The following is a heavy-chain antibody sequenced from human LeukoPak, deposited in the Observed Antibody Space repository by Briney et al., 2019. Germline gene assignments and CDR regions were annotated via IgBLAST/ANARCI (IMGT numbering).Heavy chain of an antibody. CDR1: GLTFSIHW. J-gene: IGHJ6*03. V-gene: IGHV3-7*03. Sequence: GGSLRLSCAASGLTFSIHWMNWVRLAPGKGLECVANINQDGSDKYYVDSVKGRFTISRDNTKNSLYLQMNSLRAEDTAVYYCARDFNGDYGLTYYHYYMDVWGKGTTVTVSS. CDR2: INQDGSDK. D-gene: IGHD4-17*01. CDR3: ARDFNGDYGLTYYHYYMDV.